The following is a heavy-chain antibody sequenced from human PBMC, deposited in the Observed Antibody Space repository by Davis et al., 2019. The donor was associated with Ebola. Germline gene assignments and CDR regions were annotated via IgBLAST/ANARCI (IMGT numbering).Heavy chain of an antibody. V-gene: IGHV3-48*02. J-gene: IGHJ5*02. CDR3: ARDLGYCSGGSCYSSGWFDP. Sequence: PGGSLRLSCAASGFTFSSYSMNWVRHAPGKGLEWVSYISSSSSTIYYADSVKGRFTISRDNAKNSLYLQMNSLRDEDTAVYYCARDLGYCSGGSCYSSGWFDPWGQGTLVTVSS. D-gene: IGHD2-15*01. CDR2: ISSSSSTI. CDR1: GFTFSSYS.